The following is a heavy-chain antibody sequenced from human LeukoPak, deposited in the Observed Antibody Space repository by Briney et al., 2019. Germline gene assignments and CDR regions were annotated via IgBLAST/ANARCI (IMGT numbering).Heavy chain of an antibody. Sequence: GGSLRLSCAASGFTFSGYWMHWVCPAPGKGLVWVSRINSDGRNTTYADSVKGRFTISRDNAKNTLYLQMNSLRAEDTAVYYCARSTYSISFSDYWGQGTLVTVSS. D-gene: IGHD6-13*01. V-gene: IGHV3-74*01. CDR1: GFTFSGYW. J-gene: IGHJ4*02. CDR3: ARSTYSISFSDY. CDR2: INSDGRNT.